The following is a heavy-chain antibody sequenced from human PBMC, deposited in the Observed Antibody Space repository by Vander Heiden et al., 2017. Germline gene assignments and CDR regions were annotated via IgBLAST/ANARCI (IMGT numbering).Heavy chain of an antibody. Sequence: EVQLVESGGGLVQPGGSLTLSCAASGFTFSTYDMHWVRQPTGKGLEWVSAIATAGDTYYPGSVKGRFTIFRDNVKNSLYLQMNSLRAGDTAVYYCARAAGEFSVSSGFYYYGMDVWGQGTTVTVSS. J-gene: IGHJ6*02. V-gene: IGHV3-13*01. D-gene: IGHD6-6*01. CDR1: GFTFSTYD. CDR3: ARAAGEFSVSSGFYYYGMDV. CDR2: IATAGDT.